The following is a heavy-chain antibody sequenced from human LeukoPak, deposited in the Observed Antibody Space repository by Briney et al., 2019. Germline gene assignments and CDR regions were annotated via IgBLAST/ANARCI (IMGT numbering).Heavy chain of an antibody. CDR3: ARGGPNYDFWSGYYSYYYYYYMDV. CDR1: GYTFTSYD. D-gene: IGHD3-3*01. Sequence: ASVKVSCKASGYTFTSYDINWVRQATGQGLEWMGWMNPNSGNTGYAQKFQGRVTITRNTSISTAYMELSSLRSEDTAVYYCARGGPNYDFWSGYYSYYYYYYMDVWGKGTTVTVSS. J-gene: IGHJ6*03. V-gene: IGHV1-8*03. CDR2: MNPNSGNT.